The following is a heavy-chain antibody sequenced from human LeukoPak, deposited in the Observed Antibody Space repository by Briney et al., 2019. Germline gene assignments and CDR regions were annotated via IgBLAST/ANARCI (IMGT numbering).Heavy chain of an antibody. CDR1: GYTFTSYA. CDR3: ASALVAYCSSTSCYGIDP. D-gene: IGHD2-2*01. CDR2: INAGDGNK. Sequence: ASVKVSCDASGYTFTSYALHWVRQAPGKRLEWIGWINAGDGNKKYSQQFQGRVTITRDTSASPAYMQLSSMRPEDTAVYYSASALVAYCSSTSCYGIDPWGQGTLVTVSS. J-gene: IGHJ5*02. V-gene: IGHV1-3*01.